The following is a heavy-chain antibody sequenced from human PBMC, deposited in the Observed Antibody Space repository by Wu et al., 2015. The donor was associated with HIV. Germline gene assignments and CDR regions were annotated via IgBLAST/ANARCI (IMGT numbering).Heavy chain of an antibody. CDR1: GYTFTGYY. Sequence: QVQLVQSGAEVKKPGASVKVSCKASGYTFTGYYMHWVRQAPGQGLEWMGWINPNSGGTNYAQKFQGRVTMTRDTSISTAYMELSRLRSDDTAVYYCARDGPIRYCSSTSCYLGYYYGMDVWGQGTTGHRLL. D-gene: IGHD2-2*01. V-gene: IGHV1-2*02. CDR2: INPNSGGT. J-gene: IGHJ6*02. CDR3: ARDGPIRYCSSTSCYLGYYYGMDV.